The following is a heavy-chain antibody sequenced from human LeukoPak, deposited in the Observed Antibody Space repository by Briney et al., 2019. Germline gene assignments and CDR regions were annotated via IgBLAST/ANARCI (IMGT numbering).Heavy chain of an antibody. D-gene: IGHD5-18*01. J-gene: IGHJ4*02. V-gene: IGHV3-23*01. CDR2: ISGSGGST. Sequence: GGSLRLSCAASGFTFSSYAMSWVRQAPGKGLEWVSAISGSGGSTYYADSVKGRFTISRDNSKNTLYLQMNCLRAEDTAVYYCARDSGYSYGWEDYWGQGTLVTVSS. CDR3: ARDSGYSYGWEDY. CDR1: GFTFSSYA.